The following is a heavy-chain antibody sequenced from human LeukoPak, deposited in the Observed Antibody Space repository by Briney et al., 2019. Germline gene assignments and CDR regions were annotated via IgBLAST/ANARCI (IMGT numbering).Heavy chain of an antibody. Sequence: PGGSLRLSCTASGFTFSSYAMHWVRQAPGKGLEWVAVISYDGSNKYYADSVKGRFTISRDNSKNTLYLQMNSLRAEDTAVYYCARVRSGSRGVKKSYYFDYWGQGTLVTVSS. V-gene: IGHV3-30*14. CDR1: GFTFSSYA. CDR3: ARVRSGSRGVKKSYYFDY. D-gene: IGHD6-13*01. CDR2: ISYDGSNK. J-gene: IGHJ4*02.